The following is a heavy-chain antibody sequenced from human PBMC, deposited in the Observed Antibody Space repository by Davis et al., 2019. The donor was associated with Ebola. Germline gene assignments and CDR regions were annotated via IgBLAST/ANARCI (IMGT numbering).Heavy chain of an antibody. CDR3: ARDLNGHFDWLWAPYYYGMDV. J-gene: IGHJ6*04. CDR2: ISSRSRTI. Sequence: GESLKISCAASGFTFRDYSMNWVRQAPGKGLEWISYISSRSRTIYYADSVKGRLIISRDNDKNSLYLQMNSLRDEDTAVYYCARDLNGHFDWLWAPYYYGMDVWGKGTTVTVSS. CDR1: GFTFRDYS. D-gene: IGHD3-9*01. V-gene: IGHV3-48*02.